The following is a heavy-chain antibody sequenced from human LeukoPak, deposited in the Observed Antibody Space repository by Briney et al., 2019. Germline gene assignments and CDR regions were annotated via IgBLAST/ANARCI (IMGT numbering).Heavy chain of an antibody. CDR3: ARRRYFDSTYYYYYMDV. V-gene: IGHV1-18*01. CDR2: ISAYSGNT. J-gene: IGHJ6*03. D-gene: IGHD3-9*01. CDR1: GYTFTTYD. Sequence: ASVKVSCKASGYTFTTYDLSWVRQAPGQGLEWMGWISAYSGNTDYAQKIQGRVTMTTDTSTSTAYMELRSLRSDDTAVYYCARRRYFDSTYYYYYMDVWGXGTTVTVSS.